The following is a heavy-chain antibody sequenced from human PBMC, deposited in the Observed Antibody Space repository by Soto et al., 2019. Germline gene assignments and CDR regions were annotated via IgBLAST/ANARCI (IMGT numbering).Heavy chain of an antibody. V-gene: IGHV3-74*01. CDR2: IYTDGSST. J-gene: IGHJ6*02. D-gene: IGHD2-2*02. CDR1: GFTLSSYW. CDR3: SRELPTAIRGGYYYSYGMDV. Sequence: GGSLRLSCAASGFTLSSYWMHWVRQAPGKGLVWVSRIYTDGSSTSYADSVKGRFTISRDSAKNTLYLQMSSLRAEDTAVYYCSRELPTAIRGGYYYSYGMDVWGQGTTVTVSS.